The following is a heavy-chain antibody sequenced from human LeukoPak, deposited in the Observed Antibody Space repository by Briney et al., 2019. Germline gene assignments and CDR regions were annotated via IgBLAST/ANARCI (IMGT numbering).Heavy chain of an antibody. J-gene: IGHJ4*02. CDR1: GGSFSGYY. V-gene: IGHV4-34*01. Sequence: PSETLSLTCAVYGGSFSGYYWSWLRQPPGKGLEWIGEINHSGSTNYNPSLKSRVTISVDTSKNQFSLKLSSVTAADTAVYYCARGRWIQLSRPFDYWGQGTLVTVSS. D-gene: IGHD5-18*01. CDR3: ARGRWIQLSRPFDY. CDR2: INHSGST.